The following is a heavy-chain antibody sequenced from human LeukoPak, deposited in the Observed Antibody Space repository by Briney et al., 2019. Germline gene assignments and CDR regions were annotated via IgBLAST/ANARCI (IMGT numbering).Heavy chain of an antibody. D-gene: IGHD4-17*01. V-gene: IGHV1-46*01. J-gene: IGHJ4*02. CDR1: GYTFTSYY. Sequence: VASVKVSCKASGYTFTSYYMHWVRQAPGQGLEWMGIINSSSGSTSYAQKFQGRVTMTRDTSTSTVDMELSSLRFEDTAVYYCARGGTVTTAPIDYWGQGTLVTVSS. CDR2: INSSSGST. CDR3: ARGGTVTTAPIDY.